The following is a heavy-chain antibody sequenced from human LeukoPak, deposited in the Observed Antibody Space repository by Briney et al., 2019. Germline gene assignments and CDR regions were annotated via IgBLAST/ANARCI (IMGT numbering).Heavy chain of an antibody. D-gene: IGHD6-13*01. Sequence: ASVKVSCKVSGYTLTELSMHWVRQAPGKGLEWMGGFDPEGGETIYAQKFQGRVTMTEDTSTDTAYMELSSLRSEDTAVYYCATDSSGTYGIYSSSWYRVSPLDYWGQGTLVTVSS. CDR1: GYTLTELS. CDR3: ATDSSGTYGIYSSSWYRVSPLDY. J-gene: IGHJ4*02. CDR2: FDPEGGET. V-gene: IGHV1-24*01.